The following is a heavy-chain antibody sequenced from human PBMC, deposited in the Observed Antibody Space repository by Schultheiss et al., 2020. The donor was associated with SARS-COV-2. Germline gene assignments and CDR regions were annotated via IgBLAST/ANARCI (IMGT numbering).Heavy chain of an antibody. D-gene: IGHD1-20*01. J-gene: IGHJ4*02. CDR2: IDWDDDK. Sequence: SGPTLVKPTETLTLTCTVSGFSLSNARMGVSWIRQPPGKALEWLALIDWDDDKYYSTSLKTRLTISKDTSKNQVVLTMTNMDPVDTATYYCARTITGTPKFDYWGQGTLVTVSS. CDR1: GFSLSNARMG. CDR3: ARTITGTPKFDY. V-gene: IGHV2-70*01.